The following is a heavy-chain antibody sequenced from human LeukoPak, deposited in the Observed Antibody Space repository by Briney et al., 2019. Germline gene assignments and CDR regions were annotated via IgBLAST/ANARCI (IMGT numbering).Heavy chain of an antibody. D-gene: IGHD3-22*01. CDR2: INHSGST. CDR1: GGSFSGYY. V-gene: IGHV4-34*01. J-gene: IGHJ4*02. CDR3: ARGGYYYDSSGLLLIDYFDY. Sequence: MPSETLSLTCAVYGGSFSGYYWSWIRQPPGKGLEWIGEINHSGSTNYNPSLKSRVTISVDTSKNQFSLKLSSVTAADTAVYYCARGGYYYDSSGLLLIDYFDYWGQGTLVTVSS.